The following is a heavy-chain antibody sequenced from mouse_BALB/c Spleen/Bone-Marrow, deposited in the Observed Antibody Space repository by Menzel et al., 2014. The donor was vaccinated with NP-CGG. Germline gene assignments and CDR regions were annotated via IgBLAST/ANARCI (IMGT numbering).Heavy chain of an antibody. CDR3: AREDIATVVEMDY. D-gene: IGHD1-1*01. CDR1: GYTFSSYW. V-gene: IGHV1-9*01. Sequence: QVQLQQSGAELMKPGASVKISCKATGYTFSSYWIEWVKQRPGHGLEWIGEILPGSGSTDYNEKFKSKATFTADTSSNTAYMQLSSLTSEDSAVYYCAREDIATVVEMDYWGQGTSVTVSS. J-gene: IGHJ4*01. CDR2: ILPGSGST.